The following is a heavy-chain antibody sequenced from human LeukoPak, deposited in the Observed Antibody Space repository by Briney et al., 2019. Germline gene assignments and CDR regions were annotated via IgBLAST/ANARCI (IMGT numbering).Heavy chain of an antibody. D-gene: IGHD1-26*01. CDR3: AKGGSYGTRTFDP. Sequence: GGSLRLSCAASGFTFSSYAMSWVRQAPGKGLEWVSAISGSGGSTYYADSVKGRFTISRDNSKNSLYLQLTSLTAEDTAVYYCAKGGSYGTRTFDPWGQGTLVTVSS. CDR1: GFTFSSYA. V-gene: IGHV3-23*01. J-gene: IGHJ5*02. CDR2: ISGSGGST.